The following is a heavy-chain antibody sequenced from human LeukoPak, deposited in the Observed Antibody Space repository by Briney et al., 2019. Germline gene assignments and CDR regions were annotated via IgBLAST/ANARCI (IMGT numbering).Heavy chain of an antibody. J-gene: IGHJ4*02. Sequence: GGSLRLSCTASGFTFCSYATHWLRQAPGKGLEWVAVISYDGSNKYYADSVKGRFTISRDNSKNTLYLQMNSLRADDTAVYYCAKDGRWNQADFFDYWGQGTLVTVSS. CDR1: GFTFCSYA. CDR3: AKDGRWNQADFFDY. CDR2: ISYDGSNK. D-gene: IGHD1-14*01. V-gene: IGHV3-30-3*01.